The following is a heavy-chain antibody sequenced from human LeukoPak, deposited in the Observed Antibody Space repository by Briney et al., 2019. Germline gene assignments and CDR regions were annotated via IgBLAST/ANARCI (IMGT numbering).Heavy chain of an antibody. Sequence: GGSLRLSCATSGFIFSSYGIHWVRQAPGKGLEWVAFIRYDGSDKYYADSVKGRFIISRDNSKNKVYLQMNSLRAEDTAVYYCAKDAWEVGATSEIDYWGQGTLVTVSS. CDR3: AKDAWEVGATSEIDY. CDR2: IRYDGSDK. V-gene: IGHV3-30*02. D-gene: IGHD1-26*01. CDR1: GFIFSSYG. J-gene: IGHJ4*02.